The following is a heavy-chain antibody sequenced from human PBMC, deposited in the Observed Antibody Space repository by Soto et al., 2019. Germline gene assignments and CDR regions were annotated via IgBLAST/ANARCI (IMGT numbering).Heavy chain of an antibody. V-gene: IGHV3-23*01. CDR1: GFTFSIYG. D-gene: IGHD2-15*01. CDR2: ISGNGGDT. CDR3: AVRGSGGPCRGWYFDY. Sequence: PGGSLRLSCAASGFTFSIYGMSWLRQAPGKGLEWVSTISGNGGDTYYADSVKGRFTISRDNSKNTLYLQMSSLRAEDTATYYCAVRGSGGPCRGWYFDYWGQGTLVTVSS. J-gene: IGHJ4*02.